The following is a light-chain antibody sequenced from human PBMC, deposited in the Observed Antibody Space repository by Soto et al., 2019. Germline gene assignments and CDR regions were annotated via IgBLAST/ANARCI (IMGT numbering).Light chain of an antibody. J-gene: IGLJ1*01. CDR1: TSDVGNYNY. CDR2: DVS. Sequence: QSVLTQPRSVSGSPGQSVTISCTGTTSDVGNYNYVSWYQQYPGKAPKLMIYDVSERPSGVPDRFSGSKSGNTASLTISGLQAEDEADYYCCSYAGSYIFVFGTGTKVTVL. CDR3: CSYAGSYIFV. V-gene: IGLV2-11*01.